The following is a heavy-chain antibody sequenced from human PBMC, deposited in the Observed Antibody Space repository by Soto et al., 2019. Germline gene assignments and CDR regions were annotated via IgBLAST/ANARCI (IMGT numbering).Heavy chain of an antibody. J-gene: IGHJ4*02. CDR3: ARVRDGYDLDCLDY. CDR1: GYTVTSYT. V-gene: IGHV1-3*01. Sequence: ASVKVSFKASGYTVTSYTMHWVRQAPGQRLEWMGWINAGNGDTKYSQKFQGRVTITRDTSASTAYMELGSLRSEDTAVYYCARVRDGYDLDCLDYWGQGTLVTVSS. D-gene: IGHD5-12*01. CDR2: INAGNGDT.